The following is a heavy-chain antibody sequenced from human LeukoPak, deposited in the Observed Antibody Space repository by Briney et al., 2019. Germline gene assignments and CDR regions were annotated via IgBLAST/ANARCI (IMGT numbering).Heavy chain of an antibody. Sequence: SETLSLTCNVSGGSISSNDYCWGWIRQPQGKGLEWIGTISFSGSTYYNPSLKSRVTISVDTSKNQFSLKLNSATAADTAVYYCARDPTMIVVVSTPEAFDVWGQGTVVTVSS. CDR2: ISFSGST. D-gene: IGHD3-22*01. J-gene: IGHJ3*01. CDR1: GGSISSNDYC. V-gene: IGHV4-39*07. CDR3: ARDPTMIVVVSTPEAFDV.